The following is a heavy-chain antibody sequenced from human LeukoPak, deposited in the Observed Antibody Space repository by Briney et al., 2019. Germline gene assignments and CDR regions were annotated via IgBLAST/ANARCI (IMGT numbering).Heavy chain of an antibody. J-gene: IGHJ4*02. Sequence: ASVKVSCKASGGTFSSYAISRVRQAPGQGLEWMVGIIPIFGTANYAQKFQGRVTITADKSTSTAYMELSSLRSEDTAVYYCARTRSSSSSWYGQFDYWGQGTLVTVSS. D-gene: IGHD6-13*01. CDR1: GGTFSSYA. CDR3: ARTRSSSSSWYGQFDY. CDR2: IIPIFGTA. V-gene: IGHV1-69*06.